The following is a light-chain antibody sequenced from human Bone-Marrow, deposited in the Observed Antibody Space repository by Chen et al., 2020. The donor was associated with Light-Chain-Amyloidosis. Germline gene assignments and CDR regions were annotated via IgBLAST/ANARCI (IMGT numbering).Light chain of an antibody. Sequence: DILMTQSPSTLSASVGDRVTLTCRASQSISSWLAWYQQKPGKAPKLLIYEASTLDSGVPSRFSGSGSGTEFTLTISSLQPDDFATYYCQQYNSYQYTFGQGTKLEIK. V-gene: IGKV1-5*03. CDR2: EAS. CDR1: QSISSW. CDR3: QQYNSYQYT. J-gene: IGKJ2*01.